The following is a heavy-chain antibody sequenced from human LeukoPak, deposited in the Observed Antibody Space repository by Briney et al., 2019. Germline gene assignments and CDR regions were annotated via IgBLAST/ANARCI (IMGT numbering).Heavy chain of an antibody. CDR1: GFTFSNAW. J-gene: IGHJ4*02. CDR3: TTLITYYYGSGRDY. D-gene: IGHD3-10*01. CDR2: IKSKTDGGTT. Sequence: GGSLRPSCAASGFTFSNAWMSWVRQAPGKGLEWVGRIKSKTDGGTTDYAAPVKGRFTISRDDSKNTLYLQMNSLKTEDTAVYYCTTLITYYYGSGRDYWGQGTLVTVSS. V-gene: IGHV3-15*01.